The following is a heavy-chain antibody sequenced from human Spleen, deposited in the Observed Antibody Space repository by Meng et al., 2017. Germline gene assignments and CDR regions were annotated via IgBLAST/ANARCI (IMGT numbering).Heavy chain of an antibody. J-gene: IGHJ4*02. Sequence: GESLKISCAASGFTFGDYGMSWVRQAPGKGLELVSEINWDGGNSHYADSVKGRFTISRDNAKNFLYLQMNSLRAEDTALYYCARDLAADGFDYWGQGTLVTVSS. CDR3: ARDLAADGFDY. CDR1: GFTFGDYG. D-gene: IGHD6-13*01. V-gene: IGHV3-20*04. CDR2: INWDGGNS.